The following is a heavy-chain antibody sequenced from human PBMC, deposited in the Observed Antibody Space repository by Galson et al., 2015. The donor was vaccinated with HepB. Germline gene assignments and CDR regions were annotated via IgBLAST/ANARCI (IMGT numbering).Heavy chain of an antibody. J-gene: IGHJ3*02. CDR3: ARVTFLFGELFDAFDI. CDR2: ISYDGSNK. V-gene: IGHV3-30*04. D-gene: IGHD3-10*02. Sequence: SLRLSCAASGFTFSSYAMHWARQAPGKGLEWVAVISYDGSNKYYADSVKGRFTISRDNSKNTLYLQMNSLRAEDAAVYYCARVTFLFGELFDAFDIWGQGTMVTVSS. CDR1: GFTFSSYA.